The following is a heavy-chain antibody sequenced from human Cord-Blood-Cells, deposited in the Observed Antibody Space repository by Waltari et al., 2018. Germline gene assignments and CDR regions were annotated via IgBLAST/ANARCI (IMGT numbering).Heavy chain of an antibody. CDR1: GFTFSSHW. Sequence: EVQLVESGGGLVQPGGSLRLSCAASGFTFSSHWMSWVRQAPGKGLEWVANIKQDGSEKYYVDSVKGRFTISRDNAKNSLYLQMNSLRAEDTAVYYCARDDNWNYDYWGRGTLVTVSS. J-gene: IGHJ4*02. D-gene: IGHD1-20*01. CDR3: ARDDNWNYDY. CDR2: IKQDGSEK. V-gene: IGHV3-7*01.